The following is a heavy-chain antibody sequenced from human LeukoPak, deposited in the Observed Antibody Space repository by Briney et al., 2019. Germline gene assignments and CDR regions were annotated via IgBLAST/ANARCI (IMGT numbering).Heavy chain of an antibody. Sequence: GGSLRLSCAASGFTFNNYAMSWVRQAPGKGLEWVWTISGSGSNTYYADSVKGRFTISRDNSKNTLYLQMNSLRAEDTAVYYCAKSVRGYTYYFDCWGQGTLVTVSS. D-gene: IGHD5-12*01. CDR2: ISGSGSNT. CDR1: GFTFNNYA. V-gene: IGHV3-23*01. CDR3: AKSVRGYTYYFDC. J-gene: IGHJ4*02.